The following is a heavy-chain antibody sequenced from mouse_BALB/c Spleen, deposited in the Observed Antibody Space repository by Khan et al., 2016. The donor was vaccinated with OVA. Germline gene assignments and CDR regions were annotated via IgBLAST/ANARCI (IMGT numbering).Heavy chain of an antibody. Sequence: QVQLQQSGAELVKAGASVKMSCKASGYTLTSYWMHWVKQRLGQGLEWFAETNPTNGRTYYNEKFKSKATLTVDKSSSTAYMLLSGPTFEDSAVYYGARIKKIVATYFDYWGQGTTLTVSS. D-gene: IGHD1-1*01. CDR3: ARIKKIVATYFDY. CDR2: TNPTNGRT. J-gene: IGHJ2*01. CDR1: GYTLTSYW. V-gene: IGHV1S81*02.